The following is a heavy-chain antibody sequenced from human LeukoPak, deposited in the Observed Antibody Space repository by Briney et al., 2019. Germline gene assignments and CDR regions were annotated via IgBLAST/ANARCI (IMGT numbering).Heavy chain of an antibody. V-gene: IGHV1-69*05. D-gene: IGHD6-13*01. CDR1: GGTFSSYA. CDR2: IIPIFGTA. J-gene: IGHJ4*02. CDR3: AVDSSSWTFDY. Sequence: SVKVSCKASGGTFSSYATSWVRQAPGQGLEWMGRIIPIFGTANYAQKFQGRVTITTDESTSAAYMELSSLRSEDTAVYYCAVDSSSWTFDYWGQGTLVTVSS.